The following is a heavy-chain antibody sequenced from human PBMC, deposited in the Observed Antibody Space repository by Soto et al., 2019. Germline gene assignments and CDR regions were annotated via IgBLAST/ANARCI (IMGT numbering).Heavy chain of an antibody. CDR3: ARQDAAIFGVVPGGWFDP. Sequence: PGESLKISCQGSGYRFTSYWIAWVRQMPGKGLEWMGIIYPGDSDTRYSPSFQGQVTISADKSISTGYLQWSSLKASDTAMYYCARQDAAIFGVVPGGWFDPWGQGTLVTVSS. D-gene: IGHD3-3*01. CDR1: GYRFTSYW. J-gene: IGHJ5*02. CDR2: IYPGDSDT. V-gene: IGHV5-51*01.